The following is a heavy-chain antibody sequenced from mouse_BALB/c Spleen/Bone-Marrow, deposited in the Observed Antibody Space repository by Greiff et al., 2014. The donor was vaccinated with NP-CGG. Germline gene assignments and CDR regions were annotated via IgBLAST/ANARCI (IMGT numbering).Heavy chain of an antibody. CDR2: INPRSGAT. CDR1: GYTFTTYT. CDR3: ARRDDGYVFFDY. D-gene: IGHD2-3*01. V-gene: IGHV1S26*01. J-gene: IGHJ2*01. Sequence: SVKMSCRASGYTFTTYTIHWVRQRPGQGLEWIGYINPRSGATNYNQKFKDKATLTADKSSSTAYMQLSSVTSEDSAVYYGARRDDGYVFFDYWGQGTTLTVSA.